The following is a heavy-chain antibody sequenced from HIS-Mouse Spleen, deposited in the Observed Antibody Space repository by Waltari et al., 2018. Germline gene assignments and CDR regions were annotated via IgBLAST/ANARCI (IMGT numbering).Heavy chain of an antibody. D-gene: IGHD7-27*01. CDR1: GYTFTGYY. CDR2: INPSSGGT. CDR3: ARVGLGIAFDI. Sequence: QVQLVQSGAEVKKPGASVKVSCKASGYTFTGYYMHWVRQAPGQGLEWMGWINPSSGGTSYAQKFQGRVTMTRDTYISTAYMELSRLRSDDTAVYYCARVGLGIAFDIWGQGTMVTVSS. V-gene: IGHV1-2*02. J-gene: IGHJ3*02.